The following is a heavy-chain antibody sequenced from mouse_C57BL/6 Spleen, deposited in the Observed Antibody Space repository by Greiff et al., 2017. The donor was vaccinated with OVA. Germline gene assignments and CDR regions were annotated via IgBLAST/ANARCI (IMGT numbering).Heavy chain of an antibody. Sequence: QVQLQQSGPELVKPGASVKISCKASGYAFSSSWMNWVKQRPGKGLEWIGRIYPGDGDTNYNGKFKGKATLTADKSSSTAYMQLSSLTSEDSAVYFCARSTSTMVTGYWYFDVWGTGTTVTVSS. CDR2: IYPGDGDT. D-gene: IGHD2-2*01. V-gene: IGHV1-82*01. CDR3: ARSTSTMVTGYWYFDV. J-gene: IGHJ1*03. CDR1: GYAFSSSW.